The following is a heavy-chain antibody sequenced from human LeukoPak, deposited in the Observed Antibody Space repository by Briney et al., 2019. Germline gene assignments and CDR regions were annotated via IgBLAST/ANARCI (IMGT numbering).Heavy chain of an antibody. CDR3: ARASYYDSSGYY. Sequence: SETLSLTCTVSGGSISSGGHSWSWIRQPPGKGLEWIGYIYHSGSGSTYYNPSLKSRVTISVDTSKNQFSLKLSSVTAADTAVYYCARASYYDSSGYYWGQGTLVTVSS. V-gene: IGHV4-30-2*01. J-gene: IGHJ4*02. CDR2: IYHSGSGST. D-gene: IGHD3-22*01. CDR1: GGSISSGGHS.